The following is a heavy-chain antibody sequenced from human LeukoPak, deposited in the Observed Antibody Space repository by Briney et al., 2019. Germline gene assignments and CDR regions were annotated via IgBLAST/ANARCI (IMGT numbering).Heavy chain of an antibody. J-gene: IGHJ1*01. D-gene: IGHD6-19*01. CDR3: ARVEQWLGEEYFQH. CDR2: ISAYNGNT. V-gene: IGHV1-18*01. CDR1: GYTFTSYG. Sequence: ASVKVSCKASGYTFTSYGISWVRQAPGQGLEWMGWISAYNGNTNYAQKLQGRVTMTTDTSTSTAYMELRSLRSDDTAVYYCARVEQWLGEEYFQHWGQGTLVTVSS.